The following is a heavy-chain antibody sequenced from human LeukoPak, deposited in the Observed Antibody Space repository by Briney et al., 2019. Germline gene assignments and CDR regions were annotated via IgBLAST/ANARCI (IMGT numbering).Heavy chain of an antibody. CDR2: ISGSGGST. D-gene: IGHD4-17*01. Sequence: PGGSLRLSCAASEFSVGNNYMTWVRQAPGKGLEWVSAISGSGGSTYYADSVKGRFTISRDNSKNTLYLQMNSLRAEDTAVYYCAKDPMTTVTTDYWGQGTLVTVSS. V-gene: IGHV3-23*01. CDR3: AKDPMTTVTTDY. J-gene: IGHJ4*02. CDR1: EFSVGNNY.